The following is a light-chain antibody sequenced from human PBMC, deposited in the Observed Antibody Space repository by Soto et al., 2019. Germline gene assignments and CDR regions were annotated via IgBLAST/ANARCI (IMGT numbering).Light chain of an antibody. CDR2: EVS. CDR3: SSYAGSNNYV. CDR1: SSDVGGYNY. J-gene: IGLJ1*01. Sequence: QSVLTQPPSASGSPGQSVTISCTGTSSDVGGYNYVSWYQQHPGKAPKLMIYEVSKRPSGVPDRFSGSKSGNTASLTVSGRQAEDEDDDYCSSYAGSNNYVFGTGTKLTVL. V-gene: IGLV2-8*01.